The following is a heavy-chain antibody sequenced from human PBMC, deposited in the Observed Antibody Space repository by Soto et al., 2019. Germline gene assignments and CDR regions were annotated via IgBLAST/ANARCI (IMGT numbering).Heavy chain of an antibody. CDR1: GFTFSSYE. D-gene: IGHD6-6*01. J-gene: IGHJ3*02. V-gene: IGHV3-48*03. CDR2: ISSSGSTI. CDR3: ARQTRSEAFEI. Sequence: GGSLRLSCAASGFTFSSYEMNWVRQAPGKGLEWVSYISSSGSTIYYADSVKGRFTISRDNAKNSLYLQMNSLRAEDTAVYYCARQTRSEAFEIWGQGTMVTVSS.